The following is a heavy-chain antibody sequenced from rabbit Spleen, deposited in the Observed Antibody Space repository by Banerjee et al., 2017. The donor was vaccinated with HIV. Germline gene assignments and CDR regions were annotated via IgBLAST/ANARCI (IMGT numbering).Heavy chain of an antibody. CDR2: TNTDSGKT. V-gene: IGHV1S47*01. CDR1: GFSFSNKA. J-gene: IGHJ4*01. CDR3: AKNRDL. Sequence: QEQLVESGGGLVKPGASLTLTCKASGFSFSNKAVMCWVRQAPGKGLEWIGCTNTDSGKTHYASWAKGRFTITRSTSLNTVTLQLNSLTAADTATYFCAKNRDLWGQGTLVTVS.